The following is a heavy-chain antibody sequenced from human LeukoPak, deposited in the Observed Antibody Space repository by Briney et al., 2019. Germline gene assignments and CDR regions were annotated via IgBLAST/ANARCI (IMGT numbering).Heavy chain of an antibody. J-gene: IGHJ4*02. CDR1: GFTFSSYA. CDR3: ARGGTGYGGFDY. Sequence: GGSLRLSCAASGFTFSSYAMSWVRQAPGKGLEWVSAISGSGGSTYYADSVKGRFTISRDNSKNTLYLQMNSLRAEDTAVYYCARGGTGYGGFDYWGQGTLVTVSS. D-gene: IGHD3-16*01. CDR2: ISGSGGST. V-gene: IGHV3-23*01.